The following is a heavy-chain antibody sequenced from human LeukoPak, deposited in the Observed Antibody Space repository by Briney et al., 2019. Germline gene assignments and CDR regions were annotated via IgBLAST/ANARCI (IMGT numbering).Heavy chain of an antibody. CDR2: IDTDGTYI. CDR3: ARARITMVRGYFDY. Sequence: GGSLRLSCAASGFTFRNYDIHWIRQAPGKGLEWVSSIDTDGTYIHYADSVKGRFTISRDNAKNSLYLQMNSLRAEDTAVYYCARARITMVRGYFDYWGQGTLVTVSS. CDR1: GFTFRNYD. V-gene: IGHV3-21*01. D-gene: IGHD3-10*01. J-gene: IGHJ4*02.